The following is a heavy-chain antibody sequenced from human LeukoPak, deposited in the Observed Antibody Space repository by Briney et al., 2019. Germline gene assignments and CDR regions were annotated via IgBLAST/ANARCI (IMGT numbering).Heavy chain of an antibody. J-gene: IGHJ4*02. V-gene: IGHV4-59*01. CDR1: GDSISSFY. D-gene: IGHD1-1*01. CDR2: IYYSGST. CDR3: ARGTTPTSY. Sequence: PSETLSLTCTVSGDSISSFYWSWIRQPPGKGLEWIGYIYYSGSTNYNPSLKSRVTISINTSKNQFSLNLTSVTAADRAVYFCARGTTPTSYWGQGALVTVSS.